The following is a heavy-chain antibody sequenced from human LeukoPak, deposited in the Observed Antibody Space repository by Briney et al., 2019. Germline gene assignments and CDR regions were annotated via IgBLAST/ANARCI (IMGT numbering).Heavy chain of an antibody. CDR3: ARGRDGYNYFDY. Sequence: SETLSLTCTVSGGSLSSYYWSWIRQPPGQGLEWIGYIYYSGSTNYNTSLKSRVTISVDTSKNQFSLKLSSVTAADTAVYYCARGRDGYNYFDYWGQGTLVTVSS. J-gene: IGHJ4*02. V-gene: IGHV4-59*01. CDR1: GGSLSSYY. D-gene: IGHD5-24*01. CDR2: IYYSGST.